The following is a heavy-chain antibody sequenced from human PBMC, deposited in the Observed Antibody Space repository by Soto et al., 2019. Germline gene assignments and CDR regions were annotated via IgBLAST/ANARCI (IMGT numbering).Heavy chain of an antibody. CDR3: ARSYSAAGTDVGCWFDP. D-gene: IGHD6-13*01. Sequence: QVQLVQSGAEVKKPGASVKVSCKASGYTFTGYYMHWVRQAPGQGLEWMGWINPNSGGTNYAQKFQGRVTMTRDTSISTAYMELSRLRADDTAVYYCARSYSAAGTDVGCWFDPWGQGTLVTVSS. CDR1: GYTFTGYY. J-gene: IGHJ5*02. V-gene: IGHV1-2*02. CDR2: INPNSGGT.